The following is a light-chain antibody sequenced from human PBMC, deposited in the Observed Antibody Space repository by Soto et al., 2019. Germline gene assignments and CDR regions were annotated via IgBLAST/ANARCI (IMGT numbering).Light chain of an antibody. CDR3: QHWNDYSWT. J-gene: IGKJ1*01. CDR2: KTS. V-gene: IGKV1-5*03. CDR1: QSISIW. Sequence: DIHMTQSPSTLSASVGDRVTITCRASQSISIWLAWYQQKPGKAPNLLIYKTSSLETGVPSRFSGSGSGTDCTLTISSLQPDDFATYYCQHWNDYSWTFGQGTKVEVK.